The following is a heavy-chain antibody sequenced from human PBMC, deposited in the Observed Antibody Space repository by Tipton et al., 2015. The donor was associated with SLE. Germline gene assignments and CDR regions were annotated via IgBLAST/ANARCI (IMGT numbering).Heavy chain of an antibody. J-gene: IGHJ5*02. V-gene: IGHV4-61*01. CDR1: GDTIDGNTYY. D-gene: IGHD2-15*01. Sequence: TLSLTCTVSGDTIDGNTYYWSWIRQSPGKRLEWIGYIYYGGNTNYNPSLQSRVTISVDTSKNQFYLELRSVTAADTAVYYCARDCSGGSCLPTGGYKWFDPWGQGTLVTVSS. CDR2: IYYGGNT. CDR3: ARDCSGGSCLPTGGYKWFDP.